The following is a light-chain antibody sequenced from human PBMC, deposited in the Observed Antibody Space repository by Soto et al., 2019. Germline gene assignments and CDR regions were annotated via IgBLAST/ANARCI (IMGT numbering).Light chain of an antibody. V-gene: IGKV3-11*01. CDR2: DAS. CDR3: QQRSNWPPIT. J-gene: IGKJ5*01. CDR1: QSVRSL. Sequence: EIVLTQSPATLSLSPGERATLSCRASQSVRSLLAWYQQKPGQAPRLLIYDASNRATGIPARFSGSGSGTDFTLTITSLEPEDFAVYYCQQRSNWPPITFGQGTRLEIK.